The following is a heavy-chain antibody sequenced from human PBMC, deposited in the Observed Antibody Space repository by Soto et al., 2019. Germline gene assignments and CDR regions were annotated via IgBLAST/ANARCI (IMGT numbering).Heavy chain of an antibody. J-gene: IGHJ4*02. V-gene: IGHV3-7*01. D-gene: IGHD6-19*01. CDR1: GFTFSSYA. CDR2: IKQDGSEK. Sequence: EVQLLESGGGLVQPGGSLRLSCAASGFTFSSYAMSWVRQAPGKGLEWVANIKQDGSEKYYVDSVKGRFTISRDNAKNSLYLQMNSLRAEDTAVYYCARDSSGWFPFFDYWGQGTLVTVSS. CDR3: ARDSSGWFPFFDY.